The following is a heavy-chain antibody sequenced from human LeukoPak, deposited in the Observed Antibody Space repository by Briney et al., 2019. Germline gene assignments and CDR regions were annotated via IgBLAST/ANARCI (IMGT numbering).Heavy chain of an antibody. J-gene: IGHJ4*02. V-gene: IGHV4-39*01. Sequence: SETLSLTCTVSGGSISSSSYYWGWIRQPPGKGLEWIGRIYYSGSTYYNPSLKSRVTISVDTSKNQFSLKLSSVTAADTAVYYCARHVEWELLPRSYYFDYWGQGTLVTVSS. CDR1: GGSISSSSYY. CDR3: ARHVEWELLPRSYYFDY. CDR2: IYYSGST. D-gene: IGHD1-26*01.